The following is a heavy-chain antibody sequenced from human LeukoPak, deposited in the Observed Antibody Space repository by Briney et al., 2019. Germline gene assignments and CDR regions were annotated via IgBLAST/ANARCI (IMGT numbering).Heavy chain of an antibody. D-gene: IGHD1-1*01. Sequence: GGSRRLSCSASGFTFTSHVMHWVRQAPGKGLQYVSGISMNGQATYYAGSVKGRFTISRDISKNTVYLKMNSLAGEDTAVYYCVRGGVERRTNLAYGGKGTLVSVSS. CDR3: VRGGVERRTNLAY. J-gene: IGHJ4*02. CDR1: GFTFTSHV. CDR2: ISMNGQAT. V-gene: IGHV3-64D*06.